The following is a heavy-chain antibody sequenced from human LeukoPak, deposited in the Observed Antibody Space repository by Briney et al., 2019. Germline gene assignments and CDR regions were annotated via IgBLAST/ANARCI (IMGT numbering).Heavy chain of an antibody. CDR1: GYTFTSYA. Sequence: ASVKVSCKAPGYTFTSYAMHWVRQAPGQRPEWMGWINADNGNTKYSQKFQGRVTITRDTSASTTYMELSSLRSEDTAVYYCARALLRYFDFDYWGQGTLVTVSS. D-gene: IGHD3-9*01. CDR3: ARALLRYFDFDY. V-gene: IGHV1-3*01. J-gene: IGHJ4*02. CDR2: INADNGNT.